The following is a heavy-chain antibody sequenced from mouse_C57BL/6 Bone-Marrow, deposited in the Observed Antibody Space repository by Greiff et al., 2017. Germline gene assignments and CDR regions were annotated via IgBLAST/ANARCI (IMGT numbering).Heavy chain of an antibody. CDR2: IYPSDSET. CDR1: GYTFTSYW. V-gene: IGHV1-61*01. Sequence: QVQLQQPGAELVRPGSSVKLSCKASGYTFTSYWMDWVKQRPGQGLEWIGNIYPSDSETHYNQKFKDKATLTVDKSSSTAYMQLSSLTSEDSAVYSCASELGFDYWGQGTTLTVSS. J-gene: IGHJ2*01. CDR3: ASELGFDY. D-gene: IGHD4-1*01.